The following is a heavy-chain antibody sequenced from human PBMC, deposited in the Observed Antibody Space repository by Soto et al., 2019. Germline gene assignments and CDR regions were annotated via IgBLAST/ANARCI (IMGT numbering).Heavy chain of an antibody. D-gene: IGHD5-18*01. J-gene: IGHJ4*02. Sequence: SETLSLTCTVSGGSISSGGYYWSWIRQHPGKGLEWIGYIYYSGSTYYNPSLKSRVTISVDTSKNQFSLKLSSVTAADTAVYYCARGLSSLYSYGSSPLYWGQGTLVTVSS. CDR1: GGSISSGGYY. V-gene: IGHV4-31*03. CDR2: IYYSGST. CDR3: ARGLSSLYSYGSSPLY.